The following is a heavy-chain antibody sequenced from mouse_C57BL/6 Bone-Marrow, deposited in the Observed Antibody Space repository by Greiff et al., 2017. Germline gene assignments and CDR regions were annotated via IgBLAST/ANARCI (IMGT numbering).Heavy chain of an antibody. V-gene: IGHV1-19*01. D-gene: IGHD4-1*01. CDR2: INPYNGGT. Sequence: EVQLQQSGPVLVKPGASVKMSCKASGYTFTDYYMNWVKQSHGKSLEWIGVINPYNGGTSYNQKFKGKATLTVDKSSSTAYMVLNSLTSEDSAVYSFAPNWDAFFDYWGQGTTLTVSS. CDR3: APNWDAFFDY. CDR1: GYTFTDYY. J-gene: IGHJ2*01.